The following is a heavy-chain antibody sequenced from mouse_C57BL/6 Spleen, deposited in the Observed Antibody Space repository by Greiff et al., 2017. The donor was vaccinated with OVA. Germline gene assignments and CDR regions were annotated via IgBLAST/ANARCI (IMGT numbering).Heavy chain of an antibody. CDR2: IRSKSNNYAT. CDR1: GFSFNTYA. CDR3: VRQHYYGSSYDAMDY. J-gene: IGHJ4*01. Sequence: DVMLVESGGGLVQPKGSLKLSCAASGFSFNTYAMNWVRQAPGKGLEWVARIRSKSNNYATYYADSVKDRFTISRDDSESMLYLQMNNLKTEDTAMYYCVRQHYYGSSYDAMDYWGQGTSVTVSS. V-gene: IGHV10-1*01. D-gene: IGHD1-1*01.